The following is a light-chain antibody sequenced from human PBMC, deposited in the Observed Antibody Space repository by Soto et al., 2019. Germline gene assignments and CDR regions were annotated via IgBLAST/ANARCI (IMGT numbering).Light chain of an antibody. J-gene: IGKJ1*01. CDR3: QQYNAWPRT. CDR2: DAS. Sequence: EIVLTQSPATLSLSPGERATLSCRASQSLSSYSAWYQQKPGQAPRLLIYDASTRATGIPARFSGSGSGTEFTLTITSLQSEDFAVYYCQQYNAWPRTFGQGTKVDI. CDR1: QSLSSY. V-gene: IGKV3-15*01.